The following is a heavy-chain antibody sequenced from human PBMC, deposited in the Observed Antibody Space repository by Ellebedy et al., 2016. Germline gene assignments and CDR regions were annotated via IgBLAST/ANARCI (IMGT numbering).Heavy chain of an antibody. CDR3: TTDSSKSRLVMVTSAHGFDV. CDR2: IIPILGIA. CDR1: GGTFSSYA. J-gene: IGHJ3*01. V-gene: IGHV1-69*04. D-gene: IGHD2-21*02. Sequence: ASVKVSCKASGGTFSSYAINWVRQAPGQGLEWMGRIIPILGIANYAQKFQDRVTMTEDTSTDTAYMELSSLRSEDTAIYFRTTDSSKSRLVMVTSAHGFDVWGQGTLVTVS.